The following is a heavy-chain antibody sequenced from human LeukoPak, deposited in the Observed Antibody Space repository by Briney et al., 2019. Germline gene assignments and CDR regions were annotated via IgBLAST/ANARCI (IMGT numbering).Heavy chain of an antibody. V-gene: IGHV4-59*08. CDR1: GGSISSFY. CDR3: AVRGVIFEYGAFDI. Sequence: VKPSETLSLTCTVSGGSISSFYWSWIRQPPGKGLEWIGYIYYSGSTNYNPSLKSRVTISVDTSKNQFSLKLSSVTAADTAVYYCAVRGVIFEYGAFDIWGQGTMVTVSS. D-gene: IGHD3-10*01. J-gene: IGHJ3*02. CDR2: IYYSGST.